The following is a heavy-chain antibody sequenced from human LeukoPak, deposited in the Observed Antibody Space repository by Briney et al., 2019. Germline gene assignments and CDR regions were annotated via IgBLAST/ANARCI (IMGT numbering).Heavy chain of an antibody. CDR1: GGSISSSSYY. J-gene: IGHJ4*02. V-gene: IGHV4-39*01. D-gene: IGHD3-3*01. CDR3: ASPDFWSGYARDY. CDR2: IYYSGST. Sequence: SETLSLTCTVSGGSISSSSYYWGWIRQPPGKGLEWIGSIYYSGSTYYNPSLKSRVTISVDTSKNQFFLKLSSVTAADTAVYYCASPDFWSGYARDYWGQGTLVTVSS.